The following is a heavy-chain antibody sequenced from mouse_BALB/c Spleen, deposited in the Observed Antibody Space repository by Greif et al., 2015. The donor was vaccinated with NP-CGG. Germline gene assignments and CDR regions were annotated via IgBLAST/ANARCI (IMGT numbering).Heavy chain of an antibody. CDR2: IHPNSGNI. D-gene: IGHD2-4*01. Sequence: QVQLQQSGSVLVRPGASVKLSCKASGYTFTSSWMHWAKQRPGQGLEWIGEIHPNSGNINYNEKFKGKATLTVDTSSSTAYVDLSSLTSEDSAVHYCAKSGDYDNSFDYWGQGTTLTVSS. CDR1: GYTFTSSW. V-gene: IGHV1S130*01. J-gene: IGHJ2*01. CDR3: AKSGDYDNSFDY.